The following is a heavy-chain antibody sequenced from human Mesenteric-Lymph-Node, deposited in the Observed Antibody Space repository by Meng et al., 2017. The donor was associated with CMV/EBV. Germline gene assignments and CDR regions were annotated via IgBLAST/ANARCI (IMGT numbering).Heavy chain of an antibody. CDR2: INHSGST. D-gene: IGHD4-23*01. CDR1: GGSFSGYY. Sequence: QVPLRRWGEGLLTPSETLSLRCAVYGGSFSGYYWSWIRQPPGKGLEWIGEINHSGSTNYNPSLKSRVTISVDTSKNQFSLKLSSVTAADTAVYYCARHQRWLKSEGGFNYWGQGTLVTVSS. V-gene: IGHV4-34*01. CDR3: ARHQRWLKSEGGFNY. J-gene: IGHJ4*02.